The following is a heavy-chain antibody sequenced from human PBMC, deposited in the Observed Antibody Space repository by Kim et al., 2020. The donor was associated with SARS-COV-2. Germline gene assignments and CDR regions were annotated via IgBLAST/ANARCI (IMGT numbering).Heavy chain of an antibody. J-gene: IGHJ6*02. CDR1: GGTFSSYA. V-gene: IGHV1-69*13. D-gene: IGHD3-16*02. CDR3: ASAVNDYVWGSYRPVYYYYGMDV. CDR2: IIPIFGTA. Sequence: SVKVSCKASGGTFSSYAISWVRQAPGQGLEWMGGIIPIFGTANYAQKFQGRVTITADESTSTAYMELSSLRSEDTAVYYCASAVNDYVWGSYRPVYYYYGMDVWGQGTTVPVSS.